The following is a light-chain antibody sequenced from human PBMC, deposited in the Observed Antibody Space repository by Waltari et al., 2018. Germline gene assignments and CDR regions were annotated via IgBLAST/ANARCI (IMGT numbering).Light chain of an antibody. V-gene: IGKV2-40*01. CDR2: GGS. CDR1: QSLLHSNGNTY. CDR3: MQAIAFPFT. J-gene: IGKJ3*01. Sequence: DIVMTQTPLSLPITPGEPASISCRSSQSLLHSNGNTYLHWYLQKPGQSPQLLIYGGSNRASGVPDRFSGSGSGTDFTLKINNVEAEDVGVYYCMQAIAFPFTFGPGTKLDIK.